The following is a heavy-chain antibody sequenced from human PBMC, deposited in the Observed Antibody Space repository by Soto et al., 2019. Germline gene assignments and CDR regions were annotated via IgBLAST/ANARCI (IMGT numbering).Heavy chain of an antibody. Sequence: XSVKVSYKASGYSFTGNSIHLVRQAPGQRLEWMGWINAGNGNTKYSQKFQGRVTITRDTSASTAYMELSSLTSEDTAVYYCARDRIVALSSHDYWGQGTLVTVSS. D-gene: IGHD5-12*01. J-gene: IGHJ4*02. CDR1: GYSFTGNS. CDR2: INAGNGNT. V-gene: IGHV1-3*01. CDR3: ARDRIVALSSHDY.